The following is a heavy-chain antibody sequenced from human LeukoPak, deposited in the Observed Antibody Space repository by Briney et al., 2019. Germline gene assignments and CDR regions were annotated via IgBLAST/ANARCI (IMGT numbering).Heavy chain of an antibody. CDR3: AKDARIAVAGTPYYYYYYMDV. CDR1: GFTFSSYG. J-gene: IGHJ6*03. CDR2: IRSDESNK. V-gene: IGHV3-30*02. Sequence: GGSLRLSCAASGFTFSSYGMHWVRQAPGKGLERVTFIRSDESNKYYADSVKGRFTISRDNSKNTLYLQMNSLRAEDTAVYYCAKDARIAVAGTPYYYYYYMDVWGKGTTVTVSS. D-gene: IGHD6-19*01.